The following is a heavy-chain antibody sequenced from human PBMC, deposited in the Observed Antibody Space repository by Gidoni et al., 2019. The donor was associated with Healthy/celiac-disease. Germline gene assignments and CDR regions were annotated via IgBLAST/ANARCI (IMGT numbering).Heavy chain of an antibody. CDR1: GFTFTSSA. CDR2: ISGSGGST. CDR3: AKDGGSNYYDSSGGGY. Sequence: EVQLLESGGCLVQPWGSLRLSCSASGFTFTSSAMSWVRQAPGKGLEWVSAISGSGGSTYYAESVKGRLNISRDNSKNTLYLQMNSLRAEDTAVYYCAKDGGSNYYDSSGGGYWGQGTLVTVSS. D-gene: IGHD3-22*01. J-gene: IGHJ4*02. V-gene: IGHV3-23*01.